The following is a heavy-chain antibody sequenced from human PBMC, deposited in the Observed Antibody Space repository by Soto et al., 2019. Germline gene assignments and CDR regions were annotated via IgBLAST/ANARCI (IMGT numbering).Heavy chain of an antibody. J-gene: IGHJ4*02. CDR3: ARDNHDYIWGSYRTKDSVGLDY. Sequence: SVKVSCKASGGTFSSYTISWVRQAPGQGLEWMGRIIPILGIANYAQKFQGRVTITADKSTSTAYMELSSLRSEDTAVYYRARDNHDYIWGSYRTKDSVGLDYWGQGTLVTVSS. V-gene: IGHV1-69*04. CDR2: IIPILGIA. D-gene: IGHD3-16*02. CDR1: GGTFSSYT.